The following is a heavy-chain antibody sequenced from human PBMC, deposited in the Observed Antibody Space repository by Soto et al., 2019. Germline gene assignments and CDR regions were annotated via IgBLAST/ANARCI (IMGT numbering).Heavy chain of an antibody. CDR3: ARESGDTWAYEAY. CDR2: VYSSGTT. J-gene: IGHJ4*02. CDR1: GVSPTPYS. Sequence: SETLSLTCSVSGVSPTPYSFSCIRHPAGKGLQWIGRVYSSGTTQYNPSLRSRVTMSLDTSTNQFSLNLNSVTAADTAVYYCARESGDTWAYEAYWGQGTLVNVS. V-gene: IGHV4-4*07. D-gene: IGHD1-26*01.